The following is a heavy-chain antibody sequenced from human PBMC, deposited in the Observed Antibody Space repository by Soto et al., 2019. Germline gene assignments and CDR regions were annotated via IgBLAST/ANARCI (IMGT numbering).Heavy chain of an antibody. CDR1: GSTIISFY. CDR2: VYYRGDT. V-gene: IGHV4-59*01. Sequence: SETLSLTCTVSGSTIISFYWAWIRQPPGKGLEWIVSVYYRGDTNYNPSLKSRVIISVDSSKRQVSLRLSSVTAADTAFYYCTRVGGYYGDYPNFDYWGQGALVTVSS. J-gene: IGHJ4*02. CDR3: TRVGGYYGDYPNFDY. D-gene: IGHD4-17*01.